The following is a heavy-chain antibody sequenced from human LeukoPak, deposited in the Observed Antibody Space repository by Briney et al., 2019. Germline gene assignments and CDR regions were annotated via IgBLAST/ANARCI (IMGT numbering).Heavy chain of an antibody. Sequence: PGGSLRLSCAASGFTFGSYAMHWVRQAPGKGLEWVAVISYDGSNKYYADSVKGRFTISRDNSKNTLYLQMNSLRAEDTAVYYCARDLIVGATKWFDPWGQGTLVTVSS. J-gene: IGHJ5*02. CDR2: ISYDGSNK. CDR3: ARDLIVGATKWFDP. V-gene: IGHV3-30*04. D-gene: IGHD1-26*01. CDR1: GFTFGSYA.